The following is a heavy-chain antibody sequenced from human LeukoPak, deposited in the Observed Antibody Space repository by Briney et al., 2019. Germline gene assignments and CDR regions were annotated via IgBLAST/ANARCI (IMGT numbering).Heavy chain of an antibody. V-gene: IGHV3-43*01. CDR3: VKDLSYESSGSFFDF. Sequence: PGGSLRLSCAASGFIFEDYTMHWVRQAPGKTLEWVALISWDGTTYYADSAKGRFTISRDNSKDSLYLQMDTLRSEDTAFYYCVKDLSYESSGSFFDFWGQGTLVTVS. CDR1: GFIFEDYT. CDR2: ISWDGTT. J-gene: IGHJ4*02. D-gene: IGHD3-22*01.